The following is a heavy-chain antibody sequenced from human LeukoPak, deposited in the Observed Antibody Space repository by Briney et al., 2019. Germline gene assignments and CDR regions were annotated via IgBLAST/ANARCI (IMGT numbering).Heavy chain of an antibody. CDR1: GYTFTGYY. V-gene: IGHV1-2*02. CDR3: AGTPPSSYGQHYYFDY. J-gene: IGHJ4*02. Sequence: ASVKVSCKASGYTFTGYYMHWVRQAPGQGLEWMGWINPNSGGTNYAQKFQGRVTMTRDTSISTAYMELSRLRSDDTAVYYCAGTPPSSYGQHYYFDYWGQGTLVTVSS. CDR2: INPNSGGT. D-gene: IGHD5-18*01.